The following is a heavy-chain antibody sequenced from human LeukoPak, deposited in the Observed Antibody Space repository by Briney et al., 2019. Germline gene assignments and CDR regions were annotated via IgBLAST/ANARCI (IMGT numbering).Heavy chain of an antibody. D-gene: IGHD2-2*01. CDR1: GGTFSSYA. Sequence: ASVKVSCKASGGTFSSYAISWVRQAPGQGLEWMGRIIPIFGIANYAQKFQGRVTITADKSTSTAYMELSSLRSEDTAVYYCARALPAEDGMDVWGQGTTVTVSS. V-gene: IGHV1-69*04. J-gene: IGHJ6*02. CDR2: IIPIFGIA. CDR3: ARALPAEDGMDV.